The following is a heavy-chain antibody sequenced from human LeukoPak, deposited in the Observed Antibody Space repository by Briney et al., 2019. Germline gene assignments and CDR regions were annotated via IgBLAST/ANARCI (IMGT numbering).Heavy chain of an antibody. V-gene: IGHV5-51*01. J-gene: IGHJ6*03. CDR2: IYPGDSDT. CDR3: ARLGTPYYYYYMDV. D-gene: IGHD1-1*01. CDR1: GYTFSNYW. Sequence: GESLKISCQGSGYTFSNYWLAWVRHMPGNGLEWMGIIYPGDSDTKYSPSFQGQVSISADKSFNTAYLQWRSVEASDTAIYYCARLGTPYYYYYMDVWGRGTTVTVSS.